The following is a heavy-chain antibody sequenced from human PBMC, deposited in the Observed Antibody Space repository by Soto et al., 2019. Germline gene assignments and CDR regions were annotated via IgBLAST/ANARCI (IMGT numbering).Heavy chain of an antibody. CDR2: ISSNGVGT. Sequence: EVQLAESGGGLAQPGGSLRLSCAASGFTLSGYAMDWVRQAPGKGLEYVSGISSNGVGTYYANSVQGRFTISRDNSKNTVYLQMGSLSPEDMAVYYCARRARPDFYYMAVWGKGTTVTVSS. CDR3: ARRARPDFYYMAV. J-gene: IGHJ6*03. CDR1: GFTLSGYA. V-gene: IGHV3-64*01. D-gene: IGHD6-6*01.